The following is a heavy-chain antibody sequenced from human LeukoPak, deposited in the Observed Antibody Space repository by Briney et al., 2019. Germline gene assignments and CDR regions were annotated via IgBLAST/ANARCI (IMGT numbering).Heavy chain of an antibody. J-gene: IGHJ4*02. D-gene: IGHD2-2*01. Sequence: GGSLRLSCAASGFTFSSYAMHWVRQAPGKGLDWVAVISYDGSNKYYVDSVKGRFTISRDNSKNTLFLQMNSLRAEDTAVYYCARDPFQKWYCSSTSCYSFSADYWGQGTLVTVSS. CDR3: ARDPFQKWYCSSTSCYSFSADY. V-gene: IGHV3-30-3*01. CDR1: GFTFSSYA. CDR2: ISYDGSNK.